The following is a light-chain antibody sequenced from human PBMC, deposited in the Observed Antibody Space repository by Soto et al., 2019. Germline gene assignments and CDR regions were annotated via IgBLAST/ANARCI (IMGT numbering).Light chain of an antibody. CDR2: DAS. V-gene: IGKV3-11*01. CDR1: QSVSID. Sequence: EIVMTQSPATLSVSPGERATLSCRASQSVSIDLAWYQQKPGQAPSLLISDASNRATGIPDRFSGSGSGTDFTLTINSLEPEDFAVYFCHQRAGWPPTFGGGTKVDIK. CDR3: HQRAGWPPT. J-gene: IGKJ4*01.